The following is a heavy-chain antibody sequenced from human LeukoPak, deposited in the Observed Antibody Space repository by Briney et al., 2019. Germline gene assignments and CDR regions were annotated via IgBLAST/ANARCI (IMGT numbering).Heavy chain of an antibody. V-gene: IGHV4-59*01. J-gene: IGHJ4*02. CDR3: ARAGYSYGTGYYFDY. D-gene: IGHD5-18*01. Sequence: PSETLSLTCTVSGGSISTYYWSWMRLPPGKGLEWIGYIYYTGATYYNPSLKSRVTISLDTSKNHFSLKLSSVTAADAAVYYCARAGYSYGTGYYFDYWGQGALVTVSS. CDR1: GGSISTYY. CDR2: IYYTGAT.